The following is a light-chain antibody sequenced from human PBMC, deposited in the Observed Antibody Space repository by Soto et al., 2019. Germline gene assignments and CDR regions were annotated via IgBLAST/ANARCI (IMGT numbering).Light chain of an antibody. CDR2: AAS. J-gene: IGKJ1*01. V-gene: IGKV1-9*01. CDR3: QQLNSYPWT. CDR1: QGISSY. Sequence: IQLTQSPSSLSASVGDRVTITFRASQGISSYLAWYQQQPGKAPKLLIYAASTLQSGVPSRFSGSGSGTDFTLTISSLQPEDFATYYCQQLNSYPWTFGQGTKVDIK.